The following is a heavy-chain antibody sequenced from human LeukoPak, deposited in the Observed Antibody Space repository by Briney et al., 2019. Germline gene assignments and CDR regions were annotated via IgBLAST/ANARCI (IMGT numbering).Heavy chain of an antibody. Sequence: SVKVSCKASGFTFTSSAMQWVRQARGQRLEWIGWIVVGSGNTNYAQKFQERVTITRDMSTSTAYMELSSLRSEDTAVYYCAADNYYYYGMDVWGQGATVTVSS. CDR1: GFTFTSSA. CDR3: AADNYYYYGMDV. J-gene: IGHJ6*02. CDR2: IVVGSGNT. V-gene: IGHV1-58*02.